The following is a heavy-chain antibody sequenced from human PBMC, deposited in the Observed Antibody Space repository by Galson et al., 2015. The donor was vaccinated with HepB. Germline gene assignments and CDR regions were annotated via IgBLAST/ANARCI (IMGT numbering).Heavy chain of an antibody. D-gene: IGHD3/OR15-3a*01. Sequence: SLRLSCAASGFPFESTWTHWVRQLPGKGLVWVACIYGDGSNTNYADSVKGRFTISRDNAKSTLYLQMNSLRDEDTAVYYCAKDAGLVQDYWGQGTLVTVSS. J-gene: IGHJ4*02. CDR2: IYGDGSNT. V-gene: IGHV3-74*01. CDR1: GFPFESTW. CDR3: AKDAGLVQDY.